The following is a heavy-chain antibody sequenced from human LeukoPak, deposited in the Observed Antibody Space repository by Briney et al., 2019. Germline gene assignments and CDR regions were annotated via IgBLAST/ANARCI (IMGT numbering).Heavy chain of an antibody. D-gene: IGHD3-22*01. J-gene: IGHJ4*02. CDR2: INNSSSYI. Sequence: PGGSLRLSCAASGFTLSRYTMNWVRQPPGKGLEWVSSINNSSSYIYYADSVKGRFTISRDNAKNSLYLQMNSLRAEDTAVYYCARSTAYYYDSSGYYPFDDWGQGTPVTVSS. V-gene: IGHV3-21*01. CDR1: GFTLSRYT. CDR3: ARSTAYYYDSSGYYPFDD.